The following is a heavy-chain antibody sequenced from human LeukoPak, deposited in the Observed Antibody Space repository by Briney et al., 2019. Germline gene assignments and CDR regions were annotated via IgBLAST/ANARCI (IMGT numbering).Heavy chain of an antibody. CDR1: GGSISSSSYY. Sequence: SETLSLTCTVSGGSISSSSYYWGWIRQPPGEGLEWIGSIYYSGSTYYNPSLKSRVTISVDTSKNQFSLKLSSVTAADTAVYYCARHMGYGDYVAYWGQGTLVTVSS. D-gene: IGHD4-17*01. V-gene: IGHV4-39*01. CDR2: IYYSGST. CDR3: ARHMGYGDYVAY. J-gene: IGHJ4*02.